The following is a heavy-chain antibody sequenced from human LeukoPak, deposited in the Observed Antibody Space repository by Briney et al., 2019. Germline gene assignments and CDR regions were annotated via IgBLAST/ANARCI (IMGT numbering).Heavy chain of an antibody. V-gene: IGHV3-7*01. Sequence: GGSLRLTCVASGFAFSSYWMSWVRQAPGKGLELVADISPDGSAEDYVDSVRGRFAISRDNAKRSLYLQMNSLSPEDTAVYYCANQAYSQFDYWGQGTLVSVSS. D-gene: IGHD4-11*01. CDR1: GFAFSSYW. CDR2: ISPDGSAE. J-gene: IGHJ4*02. CDR3: ANQAYSQFDY.